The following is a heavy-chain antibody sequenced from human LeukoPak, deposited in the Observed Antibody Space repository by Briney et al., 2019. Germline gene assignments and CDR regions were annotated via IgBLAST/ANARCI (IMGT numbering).Heavy chain of an antibody. CDR2: TKPDGSAE. CDR1: GFTFRNYW. D-gene: IGHD3-9*01. CDR3: AKDRNYDILTGYPIFDY. Sequence: GGSLRLSCAASGFTFRNYWMGWVRQAPGKGLEWVANTKPDGSAEYYADSVRGRFTTSRDNANNFLYLQMNSLRAEDTAVYYCAKDRNYDILTGYPIFDYWGQGTLVTVSS. J-gene: IGHJ4*02. V-gene: IGHV3-7*01.